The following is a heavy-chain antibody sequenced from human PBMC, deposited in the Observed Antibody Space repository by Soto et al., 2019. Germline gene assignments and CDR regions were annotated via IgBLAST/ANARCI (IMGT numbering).Heavy chain of an antibody. Sequence: GGSLRLSCEDSGFTFSDSCMNWIRQAPGKGLEWVSYISSGAIAVYYADSVQGRFTLSRENDKNSLYLQMNSLRAEDTSVDYWAGQHSSSTVEFWGQGTLVTVSS. V-gene: IGHV3-11*01. CDR2: ISSGAIAV. CDR1: GFTFSDSC. J-gene: IGHJ4*02. CDR3: AGQHSSSTVEF. D-gene: IGHD6-6*01.